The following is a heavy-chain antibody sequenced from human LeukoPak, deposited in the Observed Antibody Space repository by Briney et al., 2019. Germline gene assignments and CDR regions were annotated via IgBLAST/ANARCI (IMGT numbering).Heavy chain of an antibody. CDR2: IDGSGAST. Sequence: PWGSLKLSCAASGFTFGAYCMNWVRQAPGKGLEWVAGIDGSGASTYYADSVKGRFTISRDKSKNTLHLQLNSLRADDTAVYYCAEGWREGYSSGLIHYWGQGTLVTVSS. V-gene: IGHV3-23*01. J-gene: IGHJ4*02. CDR1: GFTFGAYC. CDR3: AEGWREGYSSGLIHY. D-gene: IGHD6-19*01.